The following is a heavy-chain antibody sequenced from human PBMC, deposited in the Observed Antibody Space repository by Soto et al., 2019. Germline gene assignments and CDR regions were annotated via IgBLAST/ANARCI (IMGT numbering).Heavy chain of an antibody. J-gene: IGHJ4*02. CDR2: IYHSGST. D-gene: IGHD4-17*01. Sequence: TSETLSLTCAVSGGSISSTNWWSWVRQPPGKGLEWIGEIYHSGSTYYNPSLKSRVTISVDRSKNQFSLKLSSVTAADTAVYYCARASTTVTTLDYWGQGTLVTVSS. V-gene: IGHV4-4*02. CDR3: ARASTTVTTLDY. CDR1: GGSISSTNW.